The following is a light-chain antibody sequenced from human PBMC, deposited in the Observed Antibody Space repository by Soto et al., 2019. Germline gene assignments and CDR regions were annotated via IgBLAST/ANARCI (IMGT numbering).Light chain of an antibody. V-gene: IGKV2D-29*02. CDR3: MQSTQLPPT. CDR1: QSLLHITGETF. J-gene: IGKJ5*01. CDR2: EVS. Sequence: DVVMTHTPLSLSVAPGQPASISCKSSQSLLHITGETFLFWYLQKPGQSPQLPIYEVSTRVSGVPDRFSGSGSGKDFTLEISRVETDDVGIYYCMQSTQLPPTFGQGTRLEIX.